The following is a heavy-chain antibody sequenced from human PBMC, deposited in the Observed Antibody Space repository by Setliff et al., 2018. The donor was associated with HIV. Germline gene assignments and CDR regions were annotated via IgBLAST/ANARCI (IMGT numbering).Heavy chain of an antibody. CDR1: GFTFSSYA. V-gene: IGHV3-48*01. Sequence: GGSLRLSCAASGFTFSSYAMNWVRQAPGKGLEWISYISSKRTSIYYADSVKGRFTISRDNSKNTLYLQMNSLRAEDTALYYCARDYGSGSRLGYGMDVWGQGTTVTVSS. J-gene: IGHJ6*02. CDR2: ISSKRTSI. D-gene: IGHD3-10*01. CDR3: ARDYGSGSRLGYGMDV.